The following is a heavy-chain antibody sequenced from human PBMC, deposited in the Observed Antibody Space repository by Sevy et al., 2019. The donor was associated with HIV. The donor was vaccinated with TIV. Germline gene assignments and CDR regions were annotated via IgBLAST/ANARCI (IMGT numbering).Heavy chain of an antibody. Sequence: GGSLRLSCAASGFTFSGSARHWVRQASGKGLEWVGHIRSKANNFATAYGVSLKGRFTISRDDSKNTAFLQMHSLKTEDTAVYYCTFFYDTSGYDAFDIWGQGTMVTVSS. J-gene: IGHJ3*02. V-gene: IGHV3-73*01. CDR2: IRSKANNFAT. CDR1: GFTFSGSA. D-gene: IGHD3-22*01. CDR3: TFFYDTSGYDAFDI.